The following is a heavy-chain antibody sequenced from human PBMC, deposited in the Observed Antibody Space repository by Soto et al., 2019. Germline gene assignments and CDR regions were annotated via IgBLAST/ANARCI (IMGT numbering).Heavy chain of an antibody. CDR2: IIPVFGIA. V-gene: IGHV1-69*08. CDR1: GGTFSRYS. D-gene: IGHD2-2*01. J-gene: IGHJ6*02. CDR3: AREDRDRETGLVPAAIDGMDV. Sequence: QVQLVQSGAEVKKPGSSVKVSCKASGGTFSRYSFTWVRQAPGHGLEWMGRIIPVFGIASYAQKFQGRVTITADKSTGXAXMXXSSLRSEDTAVYYCAREDRDRETGLVPAAIDGMDVGGQGTTVTVSS.